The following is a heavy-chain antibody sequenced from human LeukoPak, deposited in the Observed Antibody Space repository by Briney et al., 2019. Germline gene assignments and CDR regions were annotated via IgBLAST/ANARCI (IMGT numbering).Heavy chain of an antibody. V-gene: IGHV4-39*01. CDR1: GGSISSSSYY. CDR3: ARQDYGGNSAGAFDI. CDR2: IYYSGST. D-gene: IGHD4-23*01. Sequence: SETLSLTCSVSGGSISSSSYYWGWIRQPPQPPGKGLEWIGSIYYSGSTYYNPSLKSRVTMSIDTSKNQFSLKVSSVTAADTAVYYCARQDYGGNSAGAFDIWGQGTMVTVSS. J-gene: IGHJ3*02.